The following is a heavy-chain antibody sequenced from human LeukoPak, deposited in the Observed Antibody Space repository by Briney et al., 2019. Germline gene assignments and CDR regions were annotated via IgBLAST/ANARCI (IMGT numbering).Heavy chain of an antibody. D-gene: IGHD3-22*01. CDR2: TYYSGST. V-gene: IGHV4-61*01. J-gene: IGHJ5*02. CDR3: ARVTYDTGDYYRFDP. CDR1: GGSVSSDSYF. Sequence: SETLSLTCTVSGGSVSSDSYFWSWIRQPPGKGLEWIGYTYYSGSTNYNPSLKSRVTISVDTSKNQFSLKLNSVTVADTAVYYCARVTYDTGDYYRFDPWGQGTLVTVSS.